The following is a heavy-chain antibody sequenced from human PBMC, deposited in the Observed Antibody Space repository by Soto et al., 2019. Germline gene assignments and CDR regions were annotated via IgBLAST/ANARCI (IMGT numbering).Heavy chain of an antibody. Sequence: SVKVSCKASGGPFSSYAISWLRQAPGQALEWMGGIISFFGTANYAQKFQGRVTITADESTRTAYMEQSSLRSEDTAVYYCASSLRFFEWLLSPWFDPWGQGTLVTVSS. D-gene: IGHD3-3*01. V-gene: IGHV1-69*13. CDR3: ASSLRFFEWLLSPWFDP. CDR1: GGPFSSYA. CDR2: IISFFGTA. J-gene: IGHJ5*02.